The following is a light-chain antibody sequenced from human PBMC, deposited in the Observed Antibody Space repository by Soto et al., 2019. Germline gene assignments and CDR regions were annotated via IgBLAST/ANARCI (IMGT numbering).Light chain of an antibody. J-gene: IGLJ1*01. CDR2: DVS. CDR1: SSDVGGYNY. Sequence: QSALTQPASVSGSPGQSITISCTGTSSDVGGYNYVSWYQQQPGKAPKLMIYDVSNRPSGVSNRFSGSKSGNTASLTISGLKAEDEADYYCSSYTSSSTLDVFGTGTKLTVL. CDR3: SSYTSSSTLDV. V-gene: IGLV2-14*01.